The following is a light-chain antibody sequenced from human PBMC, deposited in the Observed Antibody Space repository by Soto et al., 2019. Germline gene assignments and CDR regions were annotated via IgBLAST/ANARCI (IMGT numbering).Light chain of an antibody. J-gene: IGLJ6*01. CDR1: SSNIGNYY. CDR2: DNP. Sequence: QSVLTQPPSESAAPVQKMSISGSGSSSNIGNYYVSWYHQLPGTAPKLIIYDNPKRPSGIPDRPSGSKSGTSAPLDITGPLPGGEGHYCCGAWDSRPNVYRFGGGTKVTVL. CDR3: GAWDSRPNVYR. V-gene: IGLV1-51*01.